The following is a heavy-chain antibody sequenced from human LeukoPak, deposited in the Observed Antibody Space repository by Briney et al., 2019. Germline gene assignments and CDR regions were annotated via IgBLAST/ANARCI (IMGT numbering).Heavy chain of an antibody. D-gene: IGHD6-19*01. CDR2: INHSGST. CDR3: ARAPLSGSGNLTTHIGFDY. V-gene: IGHV4-34*01. CDR1: GGSFSGYY. Sequence: SETLSLTCAVYGGSFSGYYWSWIRQPPGKGLEWIGEINHSGSTNYNPSLKSRVTISVDTSKNQFSLKLSSVTAADTAVYYCARAPLSGSGNLTTHIGFDYWGQGTLVTVSS. J-gene: IGHJ4*02.